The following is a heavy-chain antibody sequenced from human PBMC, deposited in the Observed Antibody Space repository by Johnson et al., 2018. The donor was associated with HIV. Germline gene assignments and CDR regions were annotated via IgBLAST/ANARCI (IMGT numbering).Heavy chain of an antibody. CDR2: IYSGGST. V-gene: IGHV3-66*03. Sequence: VQLVESGGGLIQPGGSLRLSCAASDFTVSSNYMSWVRQAPGKGLEWVSVIYSGGSTYYADSVKGRFTISRDNSKNTLFLQMNSLRAEDTAVYYCAREWYSRSPAAFDIWDQGTMVTVSS. D-gene: IGHD6-13*01. CDR1: DFTVSSNY. CDR3: AREWYSRSPAAFDI. J-gene: IGHJ3*02.